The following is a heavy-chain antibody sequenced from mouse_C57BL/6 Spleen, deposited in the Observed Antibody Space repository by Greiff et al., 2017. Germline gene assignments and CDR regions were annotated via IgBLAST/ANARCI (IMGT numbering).Heavy chain of an antibody. CDR3: TTRSNYGAY. V-gene: IGHV14-4*01. CDR1: GFNIKDDY. CDR2: IDPENGDT. D-gene: IGHD2-5*01. Sequence: VQLQQSGAELVRPGASVKLSCTASGFNIKDDYMPWVKQRPEQGLEWIGWIDPENGDTEYASKFQGKATITADTSSNTAYLQLSSLTSEDTAVYYCTTRSNYGAYWGQGTLVTVSA. J-gene: IGHJ3*01.